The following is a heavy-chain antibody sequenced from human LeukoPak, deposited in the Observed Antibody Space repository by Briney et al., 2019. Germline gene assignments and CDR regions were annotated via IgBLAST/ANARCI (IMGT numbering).Heavy chain of an antibody. CDR2: IYYSGST. CDR1: GGSISSSSYY. V-gene: IGHV4-39*01. CDR3: ARRPKTYYDSSGYYH. Sequence: SETLSLTCTVSGGSISSSSYYWGWIRQPPGKGLEWIGSIYYSGSTYYNPSLKSRVAISVDTSKNQFSLKLSSVTAADTAVYYCARRPKTYYDSSGYYHWGQGTLVTVSS. J-gene: IGHJ5*02. D-gene: IGHD3-22*01.